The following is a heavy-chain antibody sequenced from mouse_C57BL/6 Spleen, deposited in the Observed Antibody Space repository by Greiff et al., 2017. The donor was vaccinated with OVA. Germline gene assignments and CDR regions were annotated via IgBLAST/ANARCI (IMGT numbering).Heavy chain of an antibody. Sequence: EVQRVESGGGLVKPGGSLKLSCAASGFTFSDYGMHWVRQAPEKGLEWVAYISSGSSTIYYADTVKGRFTISRDNAKNTLFLQMTSLRSEDTAMYYCARSTYYYGSSYWYFDVWGTGTTVTVSS. CDR1: GFTFSDYG. J-gene: IGHJ1*03. CDR2: ISSGSSTI. D-gene: IGHD1-1*01. CDR3: ARSTYYYGSSYWYFDV. V-gene: IGHV5-17*01.